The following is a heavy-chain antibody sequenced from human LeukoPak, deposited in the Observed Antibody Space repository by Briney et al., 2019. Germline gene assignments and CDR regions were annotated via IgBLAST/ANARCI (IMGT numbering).Heavy chain of an antibody. CDR2: ISGSGGST. Sequence: GGSLRLSCAASGFTFSSYAMSWVRQAPGKGLEWVSAISGSGGSTYYADSVKGRFTISRDNSKNTLYLQMNSLRAEDTAVYYCAKDRWPYCDSSGYYTMFDYWGQGTLVTVSS. V-gene: IGHV3-23*01. D-gene: IGHD3-22*01. CDR3: AKDRWPYCDSSGYYTMFDY. J-gene: IGHJ4*02. CDR1: GFTFSSYA.